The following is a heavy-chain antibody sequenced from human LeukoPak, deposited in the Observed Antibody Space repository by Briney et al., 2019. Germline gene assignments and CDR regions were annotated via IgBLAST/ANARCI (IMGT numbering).Heavy chain of an antibody. V-gene: IGHV5-51*01. CDR3: ARLPYDSSGYPLFGAAFDI. CDR1: GYLFTSYW. CDR2: IYPGDSDT. J-gene: IGHJ3*02. D-gene: IGHD3-22*01. Sequence: GASLKISCKGSGYLFTSYWIGGVRQLPGKGLEWMGIIYPGDSDTRYSPSVQGQLTISADKSISTAYLQWSSLKASDTAMYYCARLPYDSSGYPLFGAAFDIWGQGTMVTVSS.